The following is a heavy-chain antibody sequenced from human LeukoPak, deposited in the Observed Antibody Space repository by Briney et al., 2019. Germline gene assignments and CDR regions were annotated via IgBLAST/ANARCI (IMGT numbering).Heavy chain of an antibody. V-gene: IGHV3-9*01. CDR2: ISWNSGSI. CDR1: GFTFDDYA. J-gene: IGHJ4*02. Sequence: GRSLRLSCAASGFTFDDYAMHWVRQAPGKGLEWVSGISWNSGSIGYADSVKGRFTISRDNAKNSLYLQMNSLRAEDTALYYCAKDSSEIVVVPAAHFDYWGQGTLVTVSS. D-gene: IGHD2-2*01. CDR3: AKDSSEIVVVPAAHFDY.